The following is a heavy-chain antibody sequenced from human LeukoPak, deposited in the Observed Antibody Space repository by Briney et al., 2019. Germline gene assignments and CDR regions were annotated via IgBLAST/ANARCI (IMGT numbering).Heavy chain of an antibody. CDR3: AKIVKAAPGLLDY. Sequence: GGSLRLSCAASGFTFSTCARSWVRQAPGKGLEWVSALSRSGDSTYYADSVKGRVTISRDNSKNTLYLQMNSLRADDTAVYYCAKIVKAAPGLLDYWGQGTLVTVS. CDR2: LSRSGDST. J-gene: IGHJ4*02. D-gene: IGHD6-13*01. V-gene: IGHV3-23*01. CDR1: GFTFSTCA.